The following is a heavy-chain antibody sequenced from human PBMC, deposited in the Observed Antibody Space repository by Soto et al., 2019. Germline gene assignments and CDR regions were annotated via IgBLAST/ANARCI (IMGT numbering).Heavy chain of an antibody. Sequence: QVQLVQSGAEVKQPGSSVKVSCKASGGTFSSYAISWVRQAPGQGLEWMGGIIPIFGTANYAQKFQGRVTITADKSTSTAYMELSSLRSEDTAVYYCAGYDSSGYPQFYYFDYWGQGTLVTVSS. CDR1: GGTFSSYA. CDR3: AGYDSSGYPQFYYFDY. CDR2: IIPIFGTA. V-gene: IGHV1-69*06. D-gene: IGHD3-22*01. J-gene: IGHJ4*02.